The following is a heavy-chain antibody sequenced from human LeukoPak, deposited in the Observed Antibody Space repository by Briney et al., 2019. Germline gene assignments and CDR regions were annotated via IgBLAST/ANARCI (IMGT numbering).Heavy chain of an antibody. CDR3: AAYCSSTTCYRGADYGMDV. D-gene: IGHD2-2*01. CDR1: GFTLSSYG. CDR2: IWYDGSNE. Sequence: GRSLRLSCAASGFTLSSYGMHWVRQAPGKGLEWVATIWYDGSNEYYADSVKGRFTISRDNSKNTLYLQMNSLRDEDTAVYYCAAYCSSTTCYRGADYGMDVWGQGTTVTVSS. J-gene: IGHJ6*02. V-gene: IGHV3-33*01.